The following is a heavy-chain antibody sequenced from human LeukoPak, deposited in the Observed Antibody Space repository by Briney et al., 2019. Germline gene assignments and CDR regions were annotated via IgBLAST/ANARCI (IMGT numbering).Heavy chain of an antibody. CDR3: AECGNSGCHLIDY. D-gene: IGHD5-12*01. J-gene: IGHJ4*02. CDR1: GFTFNTNA. CDR2: ISGRTGGT. V-gene: IGHV3-23*01. Sequence: QPGGSLRLSCAASGFTFNTNAMSWVRQAPGKGLEWVSAISGRTGGTYYADSVKGRFTISRDNSKSTLYLQMDSLRAEDTAVYYCAECGNSGCHLIDYWGQGTLVTVSS.